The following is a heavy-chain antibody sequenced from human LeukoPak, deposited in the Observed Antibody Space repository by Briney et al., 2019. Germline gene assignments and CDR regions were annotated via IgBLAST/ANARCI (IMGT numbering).Heavy chain of an antibody. CDR2: IYCSGST. J-gene: IGHJ4*02. V-gene: IGHV4-59*01. D-gene: IGHD6-6*01. CDR3: ARGRQGEYSSSWDFDY. CDR1: GGSISSYY. Sequence: SETLSLTCTVSGGSISSYYWSWIRQPPGKGLEWIGYIYCSGSTNYNPSLKSRVTISVDTSKNQFSLKLSSVTAADTAVYYCARGRQGEYSSSWDFDYWGQGTLVTVSS.